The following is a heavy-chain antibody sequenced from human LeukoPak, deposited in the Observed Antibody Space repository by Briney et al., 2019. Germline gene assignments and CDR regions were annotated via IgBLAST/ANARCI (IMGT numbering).Heavy chain of an antibody. D-gene: IGHD3-22*01. CDR1: GLTLRDYG. Sequence: GGSLRLSCAASGLTLRDYGMHWVRQAPGKGLEYVSAIDSKEGSTYYANSVKGRFTISRDNSKNTLYLQMGSLRAEDMAVYYCAAYYYDSSGYEEDAFDIWGQGTMVTVSS. CDR2: IDSKEGST. J-gene: IGHJ3*02. V-gene: IGHV3-64*01. CDR3: AAYYYDSSGYEEDAFDI.